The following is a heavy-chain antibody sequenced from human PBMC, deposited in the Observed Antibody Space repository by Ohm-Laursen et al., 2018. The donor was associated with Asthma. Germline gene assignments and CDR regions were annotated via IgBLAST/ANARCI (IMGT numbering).Heavy chain of an antibody. D-gene: IGHD2-2*01. CDR2: IIPIFGTA. CDR1: GGTFSSYA. CDR3: ARDAAAAPRYYYYGMDV. J-gene: IGHJ6*02. V-gene: IGHV1-69*01. Sequence: GSSVKVSCKASGGTFSSYAISWVRQAPGQGLEWMGGIIPIFGTANYAQKFQGRVTITADESTSTAYMELSSLRSEDTAVYYCARDAAAAPRYYYYGMDVWGQGTTVTVSS.